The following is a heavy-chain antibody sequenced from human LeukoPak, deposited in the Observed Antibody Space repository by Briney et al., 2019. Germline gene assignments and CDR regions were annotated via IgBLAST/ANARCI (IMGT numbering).Heavy chain of an antibody. CDR1: GFTFSSCG. J-gene: IGHJ4*02. Sequence: GGSLRLSCAASGFTFSSCGMHWVRQAPGKGLEWVAVISYDGSNKYFADSVKGRFTISRDNSGNTLYLQMNSLRAEDTAVYYCAKDISGYYYDSSLDYWGQGTLVTVSS. D-gene: IGHD3-22*01. V-gene: IGHV3-30*18. CDR2: ISYDGSNK. CDR3: AKDISGYYYDSSLDY.